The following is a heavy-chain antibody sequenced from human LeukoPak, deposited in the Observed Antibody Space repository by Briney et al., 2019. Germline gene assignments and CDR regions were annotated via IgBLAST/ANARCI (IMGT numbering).Heavy chain of an antibody. CDR3: ARDQIPLAYCGGDCSLFDY. D-gene: IGHD2-21*02. V-gene: IGHV1-18*01. J-gene: IGHJ4*02. CDR1: GYTFTSYG. CDR2: ISAYNGNT. Sequence: ASVKVSCKASGYTFTSYGISWVRQAPGQGLEWMGWISAYNGNTNYAQKLQGRVTMTTDTSTSTAYMELRSLGSDDTAVYYCARDQIPLAYCGGDCSLFDYWGQGTLVTVSS.